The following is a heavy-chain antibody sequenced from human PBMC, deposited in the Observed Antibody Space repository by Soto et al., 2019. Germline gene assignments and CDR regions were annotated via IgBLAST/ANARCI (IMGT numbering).Heavy chain of an antibody. CDR2: ISGTSVYI. D-gene: IGHD6-25*01. CDR3: AREAAIKPFSY. V-gene: IGHV3-21*01. Sequence: GGSLRLSCVASGFTFSNYNMNWVRQAPGKWLEWVSHISGTSVYIHYADSVKGRFTISRDNAKNSVYLQMDSLSVKDTDVYYCAREAAIKPFSYWGQGALVTVSS. CDR1: GFTFSNYN. J-gene: IGHJ4*02.